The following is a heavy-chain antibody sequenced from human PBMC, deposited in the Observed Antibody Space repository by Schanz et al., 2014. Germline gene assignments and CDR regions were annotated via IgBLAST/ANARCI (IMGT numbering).Heavy chain of an antibody. CDR3: ARDRRRYCSTASCLHDNWFDP. J-gene: IGHJ5*02. V-gene: IGHV1-69*08. CDR1: GGTFSSYT. CDR2: IIPILGIA. Sequence: VQLVQSEAEVKKPGSSVKVSCKASGGTFSSYTISWVRQAPGQGLEWMGRIIPILGIANYAQNFQGRVTITADKSTSTAYMELTSLRSEDTAVYYCARDRRRYCSTASCLHDNWFDPWGQGTLVIVSS. D-gene: IGHD2-2*01.